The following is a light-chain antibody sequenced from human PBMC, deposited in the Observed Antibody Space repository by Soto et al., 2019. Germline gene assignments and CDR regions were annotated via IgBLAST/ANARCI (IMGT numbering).Light chain of an antibody. CDR2: DAS. V-gene: IGKV1-5*01. Sequence: DIQMTQSPSTLSASVGDGVTITCRASQSISKRLAWYQQKPGKAPKYLIYDASSLDSGVPSRFSGSGSGTEFTLTISSLQPEDFAIYYCQQYNSSPWTFGQGTKVDIK. CDR1: QSISKR. J-gene: IGKJ1*01. CDR3: QQYNSSPWT.